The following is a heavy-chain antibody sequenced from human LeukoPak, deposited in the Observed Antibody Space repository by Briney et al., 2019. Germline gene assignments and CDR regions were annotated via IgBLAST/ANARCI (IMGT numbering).Heavy chain of an antibody. D-gene: IGHD1-1*01. J-gene: IGHJ4*02. Sequence: SETLSLTCSVYGGSFNDYDWSWVRQAPGRGLQWIGEINQSGATNCDPSLKSRVTMSIDTSKSQFSLSLRSVTAADTAVYFCARYVPVKTGPTRASFDYWGQGILVSVSS. CDR2: INQSGAT. V-gene: IGHV4-34*01. CDR3: ARYVPVKTGPTRASFDY. CDR1: GGSFNDYD.